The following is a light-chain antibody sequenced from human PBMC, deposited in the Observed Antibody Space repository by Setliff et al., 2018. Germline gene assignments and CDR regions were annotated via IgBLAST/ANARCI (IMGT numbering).Light chain of an antibody. CDR3: AARDDIVSSVV. CDR1: SSNIGSHY. Sequence: QSVLTQPPSASGTPGQTITISCSGSSSNIGSHYVYWYQLLPGTAPKLLIYNNDRWPSGYPGRFSGSKSGTSASLVISGLRSEDEAEYLCAARDDIVSSVVFGGGTKGTVL. CDR2: NND. J-gene: IGLJ2*01. V-gene: IGLV1-47*01.